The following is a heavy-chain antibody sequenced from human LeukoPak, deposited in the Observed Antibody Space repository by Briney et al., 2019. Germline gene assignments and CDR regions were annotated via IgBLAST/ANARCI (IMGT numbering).Heavy chain of an antibody. CDR1: GYTLSGYY. CDR2: INPNSGDT. J-gene: IGHJ6*02. Sequence: ASVKVSCKASGYTLSGYYIHWVRQAPGQGLEWMGWINPNSGDTNYAQDFQGRVTMTRDTSITTAYMELSRLRSDDTALYYCARKREAAYGMDVWGQGTTVTVSS. V-gene: IGHV1-2*02. CDR3: ARKREAAYGMDV. D-gene: IGHD1-26*01.